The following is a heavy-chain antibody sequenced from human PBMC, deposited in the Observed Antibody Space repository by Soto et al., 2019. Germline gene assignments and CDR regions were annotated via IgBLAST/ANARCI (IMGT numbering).Heavy chain of an antibody. CDR1: GYTLTVLS. CDR2: FDPEDGET. V-gene: IGHV1-24*01. D-gene: IGHD4-17*01. CDR3: ATERGVTSVTPDAFDI. Sequence: VSVKGYCKVSGYTLTVLSMHWVRQAHGKGLEWMGGFDPEDGETIYAQKFQGRVTMTEDTSTDTAYMELSRLRSEDTAGYYCATERGVTSVTPDAFDIWGQATMVTVS. J-gene: IGHJ3*02.